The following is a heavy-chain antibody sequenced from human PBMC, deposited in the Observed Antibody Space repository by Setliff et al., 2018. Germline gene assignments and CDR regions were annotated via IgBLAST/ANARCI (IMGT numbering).Heavy chain of an antibody. CDR1: GGSFSGYY. V-gene: IGHV4-34*12. Sequence: PSETLSLTCAVYGGSFSGYYWSWIRQPPGKRLEWIGEIIHSGSTNYYPSLKSRVTISMDTSKNQFSLKVSSVTAADTAVYYCARDLGHGGDSDYWGQGILVTVSS. CDR2: IIHSGST. D-gene: IGHD2-21*02. CDR3: ARDLGHGGDSDY. J-gene: IGHJ4*02.